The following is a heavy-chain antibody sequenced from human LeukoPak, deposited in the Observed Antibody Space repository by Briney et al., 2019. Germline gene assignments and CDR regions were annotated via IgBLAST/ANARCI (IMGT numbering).Heavy chain of an antibody. V-gene: IGHV3-43*02. J-gene: IGHJ4*02. CDR2: ISGDGVST. CDR1: GFTFSTYN. D-gene: IGHD6-13*01. Sequence: PGGSLRLSCAVSGFTFSTYNMNWVRQAPGMGLQWVSLISGDGVSTYYAASMKGRFTISRDNSKNSLYLQMNSLRAEDTALYYCAKDLSYSSSHPFDYWGQGTLVTVSS. CDR3: AKDLSYSSSHPFDY.